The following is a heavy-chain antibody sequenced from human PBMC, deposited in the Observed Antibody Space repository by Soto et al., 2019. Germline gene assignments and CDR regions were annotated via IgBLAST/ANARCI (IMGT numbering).Heavy chain of an antibody. CDR1: GFTFSTYS. V-gene: IGHV3-21*01. D-gene: IGHD2-2*02. CDR2: ISSRSDI. J-gene: IGHJ6*02. CDR3: AREYTAWPLAYGLDV. Sequence: GGSLRLSCVGSGFTFSTYSINWVRQAPGKGLEWVSSISSRSDIYYADSVKGRFTISRDNAKNSVSLQINSLRAEDTAVYYCAREYTAWPLAYGLDVWGQGTTVTVAS.